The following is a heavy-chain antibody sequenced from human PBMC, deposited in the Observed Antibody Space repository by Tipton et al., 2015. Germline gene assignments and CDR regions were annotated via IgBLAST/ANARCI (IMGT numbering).Heavy chain of an antibody. CDR1: GGSISPFY. CDR3: ARESLLAYYFDY. J-gene: IGHJ4*02. CDR2: VDYTGTT. V-gene: IGHV4-59*12. Sequence: TLSLTCSVSGGSISPFYWSWIRQPPGKGLEWIGFVDYTGTTSYNPSLQSRVTISVDTSKNQFSLKLSSVTAADTAVYYCARESLLAYYFDYWGQGTLVTVSS. D-gene: IGHD2/OR15-2a*01.